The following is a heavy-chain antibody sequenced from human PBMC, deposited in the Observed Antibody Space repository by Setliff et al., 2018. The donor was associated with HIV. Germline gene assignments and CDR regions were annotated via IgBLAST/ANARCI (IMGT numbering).Heavy chain of an antibody. D-gene: IGHD5-12*01. V-gene: IGHV3-7*03. CDR3: ARDSGVATIRKSALDY. J-gene: IGHJ4*02. Sequence: GGSLRLSCAASGFTFTTYWMTWVRQAPGKGLEWVANIKEDGSERYSVDSVKGRFTISRDNAKNSLYLQMNSLRAEDTALYYCARDSGVATIRKSALDYWGQGTLVTVSS. CDR1: GFTFTTYW. CDR2: IKEDGSER.